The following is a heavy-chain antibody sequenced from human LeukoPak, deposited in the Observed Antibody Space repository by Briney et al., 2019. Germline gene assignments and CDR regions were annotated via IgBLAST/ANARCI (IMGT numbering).Heavy chain of an antibody. Sequence: SETLSLTCTVSGGSISSSSYYWGWIRQPPGKGLEWIGSIYYSGSTYYNPSLKSRVTISVDTSKNQFSLKLSSVTAADTAVYYCARGQRVRYSSGWSYYYYYYMDVWGKGTTVTISS. CDR3: ARGQRVRYSSGWSYYYYYYMDV. J-gene: IGHJ6*03. V-gene: IGHV4-39*07. D-gene: IGHD6-19*01. CDR2: IYYSGST. CDR1: GGSISSSSYY.